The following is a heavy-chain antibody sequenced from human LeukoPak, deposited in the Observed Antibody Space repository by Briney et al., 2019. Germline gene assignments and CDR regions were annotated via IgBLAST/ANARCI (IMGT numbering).Heavy chain of an antibody. Sequence: GGSLRLSCAASGFTSSSYGMSWVRQAPGKGLEWVSAISGNGGSTYYADSVKGRFTISRDNAKNSLYLQMNSLRAEDTAVYYCAKAQVTTVTSASYDYWGQGTLVTVSS. CDR3: AKAQVTTVTSASYDY. CDR2: ISGNGGST. J-gene: IGHJ4*02. D-gene: IGHD4-17*01. V-gene: IGHV3-23*01. CDR1: GFTSSSYG.